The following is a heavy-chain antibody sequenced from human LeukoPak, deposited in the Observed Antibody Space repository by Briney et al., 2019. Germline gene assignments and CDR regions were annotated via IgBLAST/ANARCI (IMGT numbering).Heavy chain of an antibody. D-gene: IGHD3-10*01. CDR1: GFTFSGSA. Sequence: GGSLKLSCAASGFTFSGSAMHWVRQASGKGLEWVGRIRSKANSYATAYAASVKGRFTISRDNAKNSLYLQMNSLRAEDTAVYYCARDLGNDYWGQGTLVTVSS. CDR3: ARDLGNDY. V-gene: IGHV3-73*01. CDR2: IRSKANSYAT. J-gene: IGHJ4*02.